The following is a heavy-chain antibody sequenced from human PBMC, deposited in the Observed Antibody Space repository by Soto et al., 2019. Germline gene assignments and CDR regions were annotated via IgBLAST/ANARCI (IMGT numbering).Heavy chain of an antibody. CDR2: IKPDNGDT. J-gene: IGHJ5*02. Sequence: QLQLVQSGAEVERPGASVRVSCKAYGYPFSKYGISWIRQAPGQGLEWMGWIKPDNGDTNYAQKFQCRVTMTTDTSSNTAYMALSSLRSDHTAVYYCATSYDSGFDPWGQGTLVSVSS. CDR1: GYPFSKYG. CDR3: ATSYDSGFDP. D-gene: IGHD5-12*01. V-gene: IGHV1-18*04.